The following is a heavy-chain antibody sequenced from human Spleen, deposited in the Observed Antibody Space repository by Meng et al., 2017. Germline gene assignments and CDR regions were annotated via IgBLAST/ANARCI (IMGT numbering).Heavy chain of an antibody. CDR2: IYYSGTT. D-gene: IGHD3-10*01. Sequence: QQVCPVLLTPLETLFLPSAFNWGAFSGYFWSCIRHHTGKGLEWIGYIYYSGTTYYNPSLKSRVTMSVETSKNQFSLKLSSVTAADTAVYFCARDGVGYGSGTNKWFDPWGQGTLVTVSS. V-gene: IGHV4-59*06. CDR3: ARDGVGYGSGTNKWFDP. J-gene: IGHJ5*02. CDR1: WGAFSGYF.